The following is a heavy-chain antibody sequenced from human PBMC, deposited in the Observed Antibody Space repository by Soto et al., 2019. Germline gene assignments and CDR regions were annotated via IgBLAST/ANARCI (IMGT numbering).Heavy chain of an antibody. V-gene: IGHV1-18*01. D-gene: IGHD1-1*01. J-gene: IGHJ4*02. Sequence: QVHLVQSGAEVKNPGASVKVSCEGSGYDFTTYGITWVRQAPGKGLEWMAWISAHNGNTNYAPNLQGRVTVTRDTSTSTAYIELRSLRSDDTAVYYCARGRYGDYWGQGALVTVSS. CDR3: ARGRYGDY. CDR1: GYDFTTYG. CDR2: ISAHNGNT.